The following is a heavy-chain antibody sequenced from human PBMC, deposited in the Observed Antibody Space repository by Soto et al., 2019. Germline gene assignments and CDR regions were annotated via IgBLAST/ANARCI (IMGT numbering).Heavy chain of an antibody. Sequence: DVQLEESGGGLIEPGGSLRLSCAASGFTLSDYDMHWVRQGTTKGLEWVSGIGATGDTFYPDSVKGRFSISRDHVTNSLYLQMNSLRAEDTAGYYCARGAGCSGGSCYSYNWFDPWGHGPLVTVSS. CDR1: GFTLSDYD. CDR2: IGATGDT. V-gene: IGHV3-13*01. D-gene: IGHD2-15*01. CDR3: ARGAGCSGGSCYSYNWFDP. J-gene: IGHJ5*02.